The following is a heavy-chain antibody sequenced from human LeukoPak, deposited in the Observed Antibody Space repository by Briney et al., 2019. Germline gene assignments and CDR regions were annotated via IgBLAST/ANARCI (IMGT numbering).Heavy chain of an antibody. CDR3: ARERNEWRDGYNLDYYYYMDV. CDR2: IYYSGNT. J-gene: IGHJ6*03. D-gene: IGHD5-24*01. CDR1: GGSISSGSYH. Sequence: SETLSLTCTVSGGSISSGSYHWIWIRQPAGKGLEWIGHIYYSGNTNYNPSLKTRVTISVDTSKNQFSLKLSSVTAADTAMYYCARERNEWRDGYNLDYYYYMDVWGKGTTVTVSS. V-gene: IGHV4-61*10.